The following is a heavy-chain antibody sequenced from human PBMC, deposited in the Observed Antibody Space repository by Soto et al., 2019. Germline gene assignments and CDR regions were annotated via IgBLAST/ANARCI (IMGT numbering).Heavy chain of an antibody. J-gene: IGHJ6*02. CDR3: AGSKAEGYDFWSGRPQGHYYGMDV. CDR1: GFTFSSYG. Sequence: GGSLRLSCAASGFTFSSYGMHWVRQAPGKGLEWVAVIWYDGSNKYYADSVKGRFTISRDNSKNTLYLQMNSLRAEDTAVYYWAGSKAEGYDFWSGRPQGHYYGMDVWGQGTTVTVSS. CDR2: IWYDGSNK. V-gene: IGHV3-33*01. D-gene: IGHD3-3*01.